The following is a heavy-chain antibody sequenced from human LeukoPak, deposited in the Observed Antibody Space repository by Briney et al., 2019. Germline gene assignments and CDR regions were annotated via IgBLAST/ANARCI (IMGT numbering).Heavy chain of an antibody. CDR3: ARNNSDPHYLDY. D-gene: IGHD2/OR15-2a*01. Sequence: SETLSLTCTVSGDSVTSTNYYWGWLRQPPGKGLEWIVRIYSSGNTYSNPSLKRRVTMSVNTSMNQFSLRLSSVTAADTAVYYCARNNSDPHYLDYWGQGALVTVSS. V-gene: IGHV4-39*01. CDR1: GDSVTSTNYY. J-gene: IGHJ4*02. CDR2: IYSSGNT.